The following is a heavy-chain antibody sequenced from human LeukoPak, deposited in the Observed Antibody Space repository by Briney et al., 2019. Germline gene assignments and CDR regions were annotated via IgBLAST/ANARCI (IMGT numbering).Heavy chain of an antibody. J-gene: IGHJ4*02. D-gene: IGHD3-10*01. CDR3: ARRNFYYYGSGTYPARFDY. CDR2: IYFSGDT. Sequence: PSETLSLTCTVSGGSIRTGDYYWSWIRRPPGKGLEWIGNIYFSGDTSYNPSLKSRLTISLDTSKNQFSLTLTSVTAADTAFYYCARRNFYYYGSGTYPARFDYWGQGILATVSS. CDR1: GGSIRTGDYY. V-gene: IGHV4-30-4*01.